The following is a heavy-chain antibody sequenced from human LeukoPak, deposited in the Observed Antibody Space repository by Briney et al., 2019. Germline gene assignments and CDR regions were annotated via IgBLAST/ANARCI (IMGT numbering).Heavy chain of an antibody. CDR2: INQDGSEE. CDR1: GFTFSNYW. Sequence: RTGGSLRLSCAASGFTFSNYWMTWVRQAPGKGLEWVAHINQDGSEEHYMDSVKARFTISRDNAKNSLSLQMNSLRAEDTAVYYCVRGGGVSGYDLLDYWGQGTLVTVSS. V-gene: IGHV3-7*01. CDR3: VRGGGVSGYDLLDY. D-gene: IGHD5-12*01. J-gene: IGHJ4*02.